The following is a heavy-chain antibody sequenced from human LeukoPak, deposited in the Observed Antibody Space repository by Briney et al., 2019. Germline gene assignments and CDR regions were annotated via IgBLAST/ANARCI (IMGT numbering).Heavy chain of an antibody. J-gene: IGHJ4*02. CDR2: ISWNSGSI. CDR3: ASTIGSAGTQY. V-gene: IGHV3-9*01. D-gene: IGHD6-13*01. Sequence: GGSLRLSCAASGFTFDDYAMHWVRQAPGKGLEWVSGISWNSGSIGYADSVKGRFTISRDNAKNRLYLQMNSLGAEDTAVYYCASTIGSAGTQYWGQGTLVTVSS. CDR1: GFTFDDYA.